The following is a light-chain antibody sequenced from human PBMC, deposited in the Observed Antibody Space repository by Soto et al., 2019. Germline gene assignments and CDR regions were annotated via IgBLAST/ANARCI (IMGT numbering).Light chain of an antibody. CDR1: QSIGSY. J-gene: IGKJ2*01. CDR3: QQSYSTPYT. V-gene: IGKV1-39*01. CDR2: AAS. Sequence: DIQMTQSPSSLSASVGDRVTITCRASQSIGSYLNWYQHKPGKAPKLLIYAASSLQSGVPSRFSGSGSGTDFTLTISSLQPEDFATYYCQQSYSTPYTFGQGTKLEIK.